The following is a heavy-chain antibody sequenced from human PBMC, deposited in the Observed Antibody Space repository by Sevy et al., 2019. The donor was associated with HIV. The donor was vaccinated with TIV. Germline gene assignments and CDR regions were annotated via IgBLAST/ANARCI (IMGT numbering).Heavy chain of an antibody. CDR3: AREGCTKPHDY. CDR1: GFDFSIYS. J-gene: IGHJ4*02. D-gene: IGHD2-8*01. CDR2: LSFGCGKI. V-gene: IGHV3-23*01. Sequence: GGSLRLSCAASGFDFSIYSMSWVRQAPGKGLEWVSTLSFGCGKIKYADSVKGRFTISRDNSKSSVYLQMNNMRVEDTAVYYSAREGCTKPHDYWGQGTLVTVSS.